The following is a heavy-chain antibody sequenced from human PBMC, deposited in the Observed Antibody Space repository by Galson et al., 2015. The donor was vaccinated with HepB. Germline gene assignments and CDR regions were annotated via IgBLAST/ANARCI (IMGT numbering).Heavy chain of an antibody. D-gene: IGHD3-3*01. J-gene: IGHJ5*02. V-gene: IGHV3-30*03. CDR3: ALFGVVEGRWFDP. CDR2: ISYDGSNK. CDR1: GFTFSSYG. Sequence: SLRLSCAASGFTFSSYGMHWVRQAPGKGLEWVAVISYDGSNKYYADSVKGRFTISRDNSKNTLYLQMNSLRAEDTAVYYCALFGVVEGRWFDPWGQGTLVTVSS.